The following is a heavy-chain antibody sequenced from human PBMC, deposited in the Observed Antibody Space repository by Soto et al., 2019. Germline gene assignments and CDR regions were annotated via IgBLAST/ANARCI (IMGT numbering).Heavy chain of an antibody. CDR3: ARAGTPPVEWFDP. Sequence: ASVKVSCKASGYTFTGYYMHWVRQAPGQGLEWMGWINPNSGGTNYAQKFQGWVTMTRDTSISTAYMELSRLRSDDTAVYYCARAGTPPVEWFDPWGQGTLVTVSS. J-gene: IGHJ5*02. CDR1: GYTFTGYY. V-gene: IGHV1-2*04. CDR2: INPNSGGT. D-gene: IGHD1-1*01.